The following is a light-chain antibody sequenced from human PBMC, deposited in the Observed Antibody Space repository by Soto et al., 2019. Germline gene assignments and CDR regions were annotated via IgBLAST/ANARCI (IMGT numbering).Light chain of an antibody. V-gene: IGKV3-15*01. J-gene: IGKJ4*01. CDR3: QQYNKWPPLT. CDR2: GAS. CDR1: QSVNSN. Sequence: EVVMTQSPTTLSVSPGERATLYCRASQSVNSNLAWYQQKPGQAPRLLIYGASTRATGIPARFSGSGSGTEFTLTISSLQSEDFAVYYCQQYNKWPPLTFGGGTKVEIK.